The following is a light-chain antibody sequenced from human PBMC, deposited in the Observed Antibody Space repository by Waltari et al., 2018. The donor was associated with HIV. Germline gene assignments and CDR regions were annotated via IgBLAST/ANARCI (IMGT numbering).Light chain of an antibody. Sequence: QSVLTQPPSVSGAPGQRVTISCTGSSSTLGAGYAVHWYQQFPGSAPKLLINGNVNRPSGVPDRFSDSKSGTSASLAITGLQAEDEADYYCQSYDSSLSGSVFGGGTKLTVL. CDR1: SSTLGAGYA. J-gene: IGLJ3*02. CDR2: GNV. CDR3: QSYDSSLSGSV. V-gene: IGLV1-40*01.